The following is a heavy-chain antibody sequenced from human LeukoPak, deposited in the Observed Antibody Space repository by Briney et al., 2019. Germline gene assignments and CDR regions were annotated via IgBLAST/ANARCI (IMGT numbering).Heavy chain of an antibody. CDR2: INAGNGNT. CDR3: ARDHHYDILTGYYPGDY. D-gene: IGHD3-9*01. Sequence: ASVKVSCKASGYTFTSYAVHWVRQAPGQRLEWMGWINAGNGNTKYSQKFQGRVAITRDTSASTAYMELSSLRSEDTAVYYCARDHHYDILTGYYPGDYWGQGTLVTVSS. J-gene: IGHJ4*02. V-gene: IGHV1-3*01. CDR1: GYTFTSYA.